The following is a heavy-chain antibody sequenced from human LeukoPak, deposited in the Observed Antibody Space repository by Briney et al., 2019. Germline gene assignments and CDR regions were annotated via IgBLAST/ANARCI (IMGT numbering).Heavy chain of an antibody. CDR1: GFTFSSYA. D-gene: IGHD3-3*01. CDR3: AKDQEPWRNGYYLDY. CDR2: ISYDGSNK. J-gene: IGHJ4*02. V-gene: IGHV3-30*04. Sequence: GGSLRLSCAASGFTFSSYAMHWVRQAPGKGLEWVAVISYDGSNKYYADSVKGRFTISRDNSKNTLYLQMNSLRAEDTAVYYCAKDQEPWRNGYYLDYWGQGTLVTVSS.